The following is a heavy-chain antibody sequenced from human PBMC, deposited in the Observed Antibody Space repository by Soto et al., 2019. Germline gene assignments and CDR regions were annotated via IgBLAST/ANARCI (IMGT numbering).Heavy chain of an antibody. D-gene: IGHD6-13*01. Sequence: QVQLVQSGAEVKKPGSSVKVSCKASGGTFSSYAISWVRQAPGQGLEWMGGIIPIFGTANYAQKFQGRVTITADESTSRAYMELSSLRSEDTAVYYCARGGQQQLVQPGAEYFQHWGQGTLVTVSS. V-gene: IGHV1-69*12. J-gene: IGHJ1*01. CDR2: IIPIFGTA. CDR1: GGTFSSYA. CDR3: ARGGQQQLVQPGAEYFQH.